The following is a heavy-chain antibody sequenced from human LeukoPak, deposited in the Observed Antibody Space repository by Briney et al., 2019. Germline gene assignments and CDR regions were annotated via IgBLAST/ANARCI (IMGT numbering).Heavy chain of an antibody. CDR1: GFTFSSYG. J-gene: IGHJ4*02. V-gene: IGHV3-33*06. Sequence: PGGSLRLSCAASGFTFSSYGMHWVRQAPGKGLEWVAVIWYDGSNKYYADSVEGRFTISRDNSKNTLYLQMNSLRAEDTAVYYCAKDKIPLHMFGYWGQGTLVTVSS. CDR2: IWYDGSNK. D-gene: IGHD2-2*02. CDR3: AKDKIPLHMFGY.